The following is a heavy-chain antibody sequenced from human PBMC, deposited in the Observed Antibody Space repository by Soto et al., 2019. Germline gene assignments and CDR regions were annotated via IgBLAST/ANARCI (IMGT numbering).Heavy chain of an antibody. CDR3: AKDMVAVAYVETSPFDL. V-gene: IGHV3-23*01. D-gene: IGHD5-12*01. J-gene: IGHJ4*02. CDR1: GFTFSSYA. Sequence: VQLLESGGGLVQPGGSLRLSCAASGFTFSSYAMAWVRQAPGPWLEWVSVLDGSGGDTSFADSVKGRFSISRDNSKNMLYLHNISLRAEATATDYCAKDMVAVAYVETSPFDLWGQGTLVTVSS. CDR2: LDGSGGDT.